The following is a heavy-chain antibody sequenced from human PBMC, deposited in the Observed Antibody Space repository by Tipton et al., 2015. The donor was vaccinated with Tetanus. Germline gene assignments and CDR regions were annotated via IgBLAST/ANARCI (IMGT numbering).Heavy chain of an antibody. CDR3: AREAVSGYDPRFDY. J-gene: IGHJ4*02. V-gene: IGHV3-66*01. CDR2: FWYGGNT. D-gene: IGHD5-12*01. Sequence: GSLRLSCAASGFSVSSSYMSWVRRAPGKGLECVAGFWYGGNTNYADSVKGRFIISRDSSKNTFFLQMNSLRAEDTAVYHCAREAVSGYDPRFDYWGQGTLVTVSS. CDR1: GFSVSSSY.